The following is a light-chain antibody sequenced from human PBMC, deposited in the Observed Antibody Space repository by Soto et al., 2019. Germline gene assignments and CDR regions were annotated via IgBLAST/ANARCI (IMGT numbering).Light chain of an antibody. J-gene: IGLJ1*01. CDR2: EVT. CDR3: SSDNSTSTYG. Sequence: QSVLTQPASVSGSPGQSITISCTGTGSDVGGYDYVSWYQHHPGKAPKVMIYEVTNRPSGVSNRFSGSKSGNTASLTISGLLPEDEPDYYRSSDNSTSTYGFGTGTK. V-gene: IGLV2-14*01. CDR1: GSDVGGYDY.